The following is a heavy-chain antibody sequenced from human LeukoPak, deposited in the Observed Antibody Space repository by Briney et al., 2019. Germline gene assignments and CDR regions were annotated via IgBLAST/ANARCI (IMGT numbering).Heavy chain of an antibody. J-gene: IGHJ6*03. CDR2: IYYSGST. CDR1: GGSISSYY. D-gene: IGHD6-13*01. Sequence: SETLSLTCTVSGGSISSYYWTWIRQPPGKGLEWIGYIYYSGSTNYNPSLKSRVTISVDTSKNQFSLKLSSVTAADTAVYYCARTTEAHSWRTRYYDYYMDVWGKGTTVTVSS. CDR3: ARTTEAHSWRTRYYDYYMDV. V-gene: IGHV4-59*01.